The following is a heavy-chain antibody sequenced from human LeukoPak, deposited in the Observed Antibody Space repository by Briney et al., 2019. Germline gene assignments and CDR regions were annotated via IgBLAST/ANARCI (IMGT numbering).Heavy chain of an antibody. Sequence: GGSLRLSCAASGFTFSSYSMNWVRQAPGKGLEWVSSICSSSSYIYYADSVKGRFTISRDNAKNSLYLQMNSLRAEDTAVYYCARDYYDSSGQWYYFDYWGQGTLVTVSS. CDR3: ARDYYDSSGQWYYFDY. V-gene: IGHV3-21*01. J-gene: IGHJ4*02. CDR1: GFTFSSYS. CDR2: ICSSSSYI. D-gene: IGHD3-22*01.